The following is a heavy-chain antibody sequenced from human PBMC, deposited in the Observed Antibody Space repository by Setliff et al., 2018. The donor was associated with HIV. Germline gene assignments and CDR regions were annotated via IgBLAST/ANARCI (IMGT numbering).Heavy chain of an antibody. CDR3: AGDLLLGGSSYWYFDL. J-gene: IGHJ2*01. Sequence: SETLSLTCTVSGGSISSNSYSWSWIRQPAGKGLEWIGHTYPSGSTNYNPSLKSRVSISVDTSKNQFSLKLNSVTAADTAVYYCAGDLLLGGSSYWYFDLWGRGTRVTVS. V-gene: IGHV4-61*09. CDR1: GGSISSNSYS. CDR2: TYPSGST. D-gene: IGHD3-16*01.